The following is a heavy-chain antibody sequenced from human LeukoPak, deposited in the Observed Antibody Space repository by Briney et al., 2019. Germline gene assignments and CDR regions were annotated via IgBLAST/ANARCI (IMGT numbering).Heavy chain of an antibody. CDR1: GFAFSSYG. D-gene: IGHD1-26*01. Sequence: PGGSLRLSCAASGFAFSSYGMHWVRQAPGKGLEWVAFIRYDGSNKYYADSVKGRFTISRDNSKNTLYLQMNSLRAEDTAVYYCARGPGWGATDFDYWGQGTLVTVSS. V-gene: IGHV3-30*02. CDR2: IRYDGSNK. J-gene: IGHJ4*02. CDR3: ARGPGWGATDFDY.